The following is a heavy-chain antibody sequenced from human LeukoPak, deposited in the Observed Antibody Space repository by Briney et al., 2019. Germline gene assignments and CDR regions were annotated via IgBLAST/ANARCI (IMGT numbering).Heavy chain of an antibody. CDR1: GGTFISYA. V-gene: IGHV1-69*13. CDR2: IIPIFGTA. J-gene: IGHJ4*02. D-gene: IGHD2-15*01. Sequence: ASVKVSCKASGGTFISYAISWVRQAPGQGLEWMGGIIPIFGTANYAQKFQGRVTITADESTSTAYMELSSLRSEDTAVYYCERMGAAADFDYWGQGTLVTVS. CDR3: ERMGAAADFDY.